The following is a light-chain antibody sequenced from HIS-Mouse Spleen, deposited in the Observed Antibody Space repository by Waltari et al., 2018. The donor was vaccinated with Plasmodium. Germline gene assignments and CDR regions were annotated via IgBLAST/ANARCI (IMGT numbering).Light chain of an antibody. CDR3: QQYGSSPTWT. V-gene: IGKV3-20*01. Sequence: EIVLTQSPGTLSLSPGERATLSCRASQSVSSSYLAWYQQKPGQAPRPLIYGASSRATGIPARFSGSGSGTDFTLTISRLEPEDFAVYYCQQYGSSPTWTFGQGTKVELK. J-gene: IGKJ1*01. CDR2: GAS. CDR1: QSVSSSY.